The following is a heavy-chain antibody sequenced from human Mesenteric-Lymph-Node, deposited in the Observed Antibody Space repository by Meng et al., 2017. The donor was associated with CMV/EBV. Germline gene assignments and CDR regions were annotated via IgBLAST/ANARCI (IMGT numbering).Heavy chain of an antibody. D-gene: IGHD2-15*01. CDR2: INHSGVP. CDR1: GGSFSGYY. V-gene: IGHV4-34*01. J-gene: IGHJ4*02. CDR3: ARGSDIPVNNY. Sequence: QVQLQESGPGLVKPSETLSLTCAVYGGSFSGYYWSWIRQPPGKGLEWIGEINHSGVPNYNPSLKSRVTISLDRSKNQFSLKLSSVTAEDTAVYYCARGSDIPVNNYWGQGTLVTGYS.